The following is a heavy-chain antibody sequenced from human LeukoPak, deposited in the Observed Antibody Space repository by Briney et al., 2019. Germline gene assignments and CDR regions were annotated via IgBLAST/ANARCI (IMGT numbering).Heavy chain of an antibody. V-gene: IGHV3-11*05. CDR3: ARGAVGGNTLQYYFDY. Sequence: GGSLRLSCAASGFTFSDYYMSWIRQAPGKELEWVTYISSSSTYTNYADSVKGRFTISGDNAKNSLYLQMNSLRPEDTAVYYCARGAVGGNTLQYYFDYWGQGTLVTVSS. J-gene: IGHJ4*02. CDR2: ISSSSTYT. D-gene: IGHD5-24*01. CDR1: GFTFSDYY.